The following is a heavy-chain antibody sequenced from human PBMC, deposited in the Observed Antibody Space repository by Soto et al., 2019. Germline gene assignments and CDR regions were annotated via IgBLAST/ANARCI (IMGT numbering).Heavy chain of an antibody. V-gene: IGHV3-23*01. D-gene: IGHD1-26*01. Sequence: EVQLLESGGGLGQPGGSLRLSWAASGFSFSSYAMTWVRQAPGRGLQWVSAISGSGSPTYYADSVKGRFTISRDNSKNTLYLQMNSLRADDTAVYYCARDMSGGTYNYYYGMDVWGQGTTVTVSS. J-gene: IGHJ6*02. CDR1: GFSFSSYA. CDR3: ARDMSGGTYNYYYGMDV. CDR2: ISGSGSPT.